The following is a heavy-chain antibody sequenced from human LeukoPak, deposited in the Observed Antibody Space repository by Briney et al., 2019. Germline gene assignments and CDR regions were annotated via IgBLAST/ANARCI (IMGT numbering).Heavy chain of an antibody. D-gene: IGHD6-19*01. V-gene: IGHV3-21*01. CDR3: ARDAGTAVAGTSY. J-gene: IGHJ4*02. Sequence: NPGGSLRLSCAASGFTFSSYSMNWVRQAPGKGLEWVSSISSSSSYIYYADSVKGRFTISRDNAKNSLYLQMNSLRAEDTAVYYCARDAGTAVAGTSYWGQGTLVTVSS. CDR2: ISSSSSYI. CDR1: GFTFSSYS.